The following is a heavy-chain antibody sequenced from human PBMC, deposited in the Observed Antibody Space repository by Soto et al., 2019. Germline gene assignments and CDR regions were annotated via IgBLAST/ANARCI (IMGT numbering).Heavy chain of an antibody. Sequence: ASVKVSCKVSGYTLTELSMHWVRQAPGKGLEWMGGFDPEDGETIYAQKFQGRVTMAEDTSTDTAYMELSSLRSEDTAVYYCATGYCSGGSCYSVRYYFDYWGQGTLVTSPQ. D-gene: IGHD2-15*01. V-gene: IGHV1-24*01. CDR3: ATGYCSGGSCYSVRYYFDY. CDR1: GYTLTELS. J-gene: IGHJ4*02. CDR2: FDPEDGET.